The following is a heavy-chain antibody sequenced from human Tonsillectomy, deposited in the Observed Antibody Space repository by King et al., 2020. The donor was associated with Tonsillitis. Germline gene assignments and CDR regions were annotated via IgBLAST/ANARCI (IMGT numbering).Heavy chain of an antibody. D-gene: IGHD7-27*01. CDR2: ISNSGST. Sequence: QLQESGPGLVKPSETLALTCAVSVGSISNYYWSWIRQPPGKGLEWVGLISNSGSTNYNPSLKTPAIISVDTSKKQLSLRLTSVPAADTAIYYCARDWPNWGVWYFDLWGRGTLVTVSS. CDR1: VGSISNYY. V-gene: IGHV4-59*01. J-gene: IGHJ2*01. CDR3: ARDWPNWGVWYFDL.